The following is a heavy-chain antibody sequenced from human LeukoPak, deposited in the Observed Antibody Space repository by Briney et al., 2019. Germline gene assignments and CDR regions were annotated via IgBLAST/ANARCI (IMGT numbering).Heavy chain of an antibody. J-gene: IGHJ4*02. D-gene: IGHD2-15*01. CDR1: GFPFGTYW. CDR3: AGGASVAY. V-gene: IGHV3-7*01. Sequence: GGSLRLSCAASGFPFGTYWMNWVRQGPGKGLEWVAKINQDGSEKYYVDSVKGRFTISRDNARNSLYLQMNSLRADDTAVYYCAGGASVAYWGQGTLVTVSS. CDR2: INQDGSEK.